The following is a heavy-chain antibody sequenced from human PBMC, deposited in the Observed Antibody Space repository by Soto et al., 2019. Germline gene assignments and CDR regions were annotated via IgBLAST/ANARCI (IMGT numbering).Heavy chain of an antibody. V-gene: IGHV3-73*02. CDR1: AFTFSGSA. D-gene: IGHD4-17*01. CDR3: TSSTVTPFDY. CDR2: IRSKANSYAT. J-gene: IGHJ4*02. Sequence: EVQLVESGGGLVQPGESLKLSCAASAFTFSGSAMHWVRQASGKGLEWVGRIRSKANSYATTYGASVKGRFTISRDDSKNTAYLQINSLKTEDTAVYYCTSSTVTPFDYWGQGTLVTGSS.